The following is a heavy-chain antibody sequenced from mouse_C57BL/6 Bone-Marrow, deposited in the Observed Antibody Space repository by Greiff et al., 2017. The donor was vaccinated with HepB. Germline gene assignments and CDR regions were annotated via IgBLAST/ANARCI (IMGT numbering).Heavy chain of an antibody. D-gene: IGHD1-1*01. CDR1: GYTFTSYW. V-gene: IGHV1-5*01. Sequence: EVQLQQSGTVLARPGASVKMSCKTSGYTFTSYWMHWVKQRPGQGLEWIGAIYPGNSDTSYNQKFKGKAKLTAVTSASTAYMELSSLTNEDSAVYYCTFSTTVVDWYFDVGGTGTTVTVSS. J-gene: IGHJ1*03. CDR3: TFSTTVVDWYFDV. CDR2: IYPGNSDT.